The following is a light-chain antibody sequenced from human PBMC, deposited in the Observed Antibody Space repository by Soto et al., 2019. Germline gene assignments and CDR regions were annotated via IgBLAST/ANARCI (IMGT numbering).Light chain of an antibody. J-gene: IGKJ1*01. Sequence: EIVLTQSPDTLSVSPGERATLSCRASQSVGSNLAWYQQKPGQAPRLLIFAASTRATGIPARFSGSGSATEFTLTISSLQSEDFAVYYCQQYNNWPRTFGQGTKVDIK. V-gene: IGKV3D-15*01. CDR1: QSVGSN. CDR2: AAS. CDR3: QQYNNWPRT.